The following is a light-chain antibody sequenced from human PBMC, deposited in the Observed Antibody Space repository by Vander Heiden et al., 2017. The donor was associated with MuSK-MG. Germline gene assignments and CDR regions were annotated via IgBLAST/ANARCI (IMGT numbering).Light chain of an antibody. CDR2: GNS. CDR3: HYYDSYLSAVV. Sequence: QSVVTQPPSVSGAPGQRVTISCTGSSSNIGAGFDVHWYQQLPGTAPKVVIYGNSNRPSGVPDRFSGSKSGTSDSRAIKGLQAEHEAEDDCHYYDSYLSAVVFGSGTRVTVL. CDR1: SSNIGAGFD. V-gene: IGLV1-40*01. J-gene: IGLJ1*01.